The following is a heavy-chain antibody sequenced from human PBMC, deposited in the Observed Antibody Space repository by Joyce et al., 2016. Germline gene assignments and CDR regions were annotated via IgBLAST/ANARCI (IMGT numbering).Heavy chain of an antibody. CDR1: DYTFASYG. J-gene: IGHJ3*01. V-gene: IGHV1-18*01. CDR2: SITYNGNT. D-gene: IGHD2-2*01. Sequence: QVQLVQSGVEVKKPGASVKVSCKASDYTFASYGISWGRRAPGHGLEWMGWSITYNGNTNYAQKFQCRVTMATDTPTSTAYKEVRSLGSDDTAVYYWGTAGHTRPSNLAFDFWGQGTMVTVS. CDR3: GTAGHTRPSNLAFDF.